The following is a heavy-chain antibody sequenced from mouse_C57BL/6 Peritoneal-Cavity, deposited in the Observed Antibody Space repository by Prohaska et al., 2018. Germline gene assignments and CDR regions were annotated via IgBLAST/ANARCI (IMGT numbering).Heavy chain of an antibody. CDR2: INPDSSTI. Sequence: EVKLLQSGGGLVQPGGSLKLSCAASGIAFSRYWMSWVRRAPGKGLEWIGEINPDSSTINYAPSLKDKFIISRDNAKNTLYLQMSKVRSEDTALYDCASTYWDFDVWGTGTTVTVSS. J-gene: IGHJ1*03. CDR3: ASTYWDFDV. CDR1: GIAFSRYW. V-gene: IGHV4-1*01.